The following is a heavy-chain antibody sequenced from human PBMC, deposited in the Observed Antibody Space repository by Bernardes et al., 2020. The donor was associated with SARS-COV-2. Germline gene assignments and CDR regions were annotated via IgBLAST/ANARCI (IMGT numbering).Heavy chain of an antibody. J-gene: IGHJ3*02. CDR3: AKKIYDSSFAAFDI. D-gene: IGHD3-22*01. CDR1: GFTFSSYG. Sequence: GSLRLSCAASGFTFSSYGMHWVRQAPGKGLEWVAVISYDGSNKYYADSVKGRFTISRDNSKNTLYLQMNSLRAEDTAVYYCAKKIYDSSFAAFDIWGQGTMVTVSS. CDR2: ISYDGSNK. V-gene: IGHV3-30*18.